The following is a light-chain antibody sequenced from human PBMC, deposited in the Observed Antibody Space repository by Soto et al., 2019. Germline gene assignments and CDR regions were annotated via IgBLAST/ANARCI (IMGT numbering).Light chain of an antibody. V-gene: IGLV2-14*01. CDR3: SSYTDINTVL. J-gene: IGLJ2*01. CDR1: SSDVGAYNY. Sequence: QSALTQPASVSGSPGQSITISCTATSSDVGAYNYVSWYQQHPGKAPKLMIYEVSDRPSGVSSRFSGSKSGNTASLTISGLQAEDEADYYCSSYTDINTVLFSGGTKLTVL. CDR2: EVS.